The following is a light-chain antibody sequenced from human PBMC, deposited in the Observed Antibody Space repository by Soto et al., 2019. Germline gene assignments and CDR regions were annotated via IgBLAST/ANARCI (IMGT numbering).Light chain of an antibody. V-gene: IGLV1-47*01. Sequence: QSVLTQPPSASGNPGQRLTISCSGSTSNILRNYVYWYRQLPGTAPRLLISMNDQRPSGVPDRFSGSKSGTSAFLAISGLRSEDEADYYCASWDDSLSGYVFGTGTKLTVL. J-gene: IGLJ1*01. CDR1: TSNILRNY. CDR3: ASWDDSLSGYV. CDR2: MND.